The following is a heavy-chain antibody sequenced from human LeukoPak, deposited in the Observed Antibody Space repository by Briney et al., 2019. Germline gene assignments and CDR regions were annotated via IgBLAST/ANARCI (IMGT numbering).Heavy chain of an antibody. V-gene: IGHV3-21*04. D-gene: IGHD3-22*01. CDR2: ISSSSSYI. Sequence: GGSLRLSCAASGFTFSSYSMNWVRQAPGKGLEWVSSISSSSSYIYYADSVKGRFTISRDNAKNSLYLQMNSLRAEDTAVYYCARVLYDSSGYYYYYYMDVWGKGTTVTVSS. J-gene: IGHJ6*03. CDR3: ARVLYDSSGYYYYYYMDV. CDR1: GFTFSSYS.